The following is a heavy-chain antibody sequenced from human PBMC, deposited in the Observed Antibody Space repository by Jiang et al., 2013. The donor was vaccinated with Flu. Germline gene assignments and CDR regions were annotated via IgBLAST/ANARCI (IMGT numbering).Heavy chain of an antibody. D-gene: IGHD3-22*01. CDR2: IYYSGSS. J-gene: IGHJ3*02. V-gene: IGHV4-39*07. Sequence: SGPGLVKPSETLSLTCTVSGDSITSSNYYWGWIRQPPGKGLEWIGNIYYSGSSNYNPSLESRVTMSVDTSKNQFSLKVTSVTAADAAVYYCARYRSPPHYYDTGFYSTQAFDIWGQGTIGQRLF. CDR3: ARYRSPPHYYDTGFYSTQAFDI. CDR1: GDSITSSNYY.